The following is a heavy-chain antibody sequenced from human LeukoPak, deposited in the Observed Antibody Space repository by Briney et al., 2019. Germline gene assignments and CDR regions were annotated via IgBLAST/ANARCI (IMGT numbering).Heavy chain of an antibody. J-gene: IGHJ6*02. Sequence: GGSLRLSCAASGFTFSSYGMHWVRQAPGKGLEWVAFIRYDGSNKYYADSVKGRFTISRDNSKNTLYLQMNSLRAEDTAVYYCAKDLYSSPFGMDVWGQGTTVTVSS. CDR3: AKDLYSSPFGMDV. CDR1: GFTFSSYG. D-gene: IGHD6-13*01. CDR2: IRYDGSNK. V-gene: IGHV3-30*02.